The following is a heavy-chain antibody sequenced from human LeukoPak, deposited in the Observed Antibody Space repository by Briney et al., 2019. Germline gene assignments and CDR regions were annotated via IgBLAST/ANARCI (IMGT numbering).Heavy chain of an antibody. Sequence: PVKSLSLSCAASGFIFSHYGMHLVRQAPGKGLEWVAVIWSDATNRFYGASVKGRFTISRDNSQNTVFLQMNSLRAEDTAIYYCARDAQRGFDYSNSLEYWGHGTLVTVSS. D-gene: IGHD4-11*01. J-gene: IGHJ4*01. CDR2: IWSDATNR. CDR1: GFIFSHYG. V-gene: IGHV3-33*01. CDR3: ARDAQRGFDYSNSLEY.